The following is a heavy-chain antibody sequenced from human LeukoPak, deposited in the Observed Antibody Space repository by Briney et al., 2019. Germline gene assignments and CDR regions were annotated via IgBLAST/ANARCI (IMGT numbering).Heavy chain of an antibody. D-gene: IGHD3-3*01. CDR3: ARGEKSGVAYTNWLDS. CDR2: VKPDGSEQ. Sequence: GGSLRLSCAASGFTFSDYYMSWVRQAPGEGLDWVAAVKPDGSEQYYVDSVKGRFTISRDNAKNSLFLQMNSLRAEDTALYYCARGEKSGVAYTNWLDSWGQGTLVPVSS. V-gene: IGHV3-7*01. J-gene: IGHJ5*01. CDR1: GFTFSDYY.